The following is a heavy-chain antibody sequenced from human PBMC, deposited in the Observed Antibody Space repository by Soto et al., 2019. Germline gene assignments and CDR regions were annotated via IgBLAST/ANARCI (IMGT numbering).Heavy chain of an antibody. Sequence: QLQLQESGSGLVKPSQTLSLTCAVSGGSISSGGYSWSWIRQPPGKGLEWIGYIYHSGSTYYNPSLKSRVTISVDRSKNQFSLKLSSVTAADTAVYYCARGPVYDYYDSSGYYYGLDAFDIWGQGTMVTVSS. V-gene: IGHV4-30-2*01. J-gene: IGHJ3*02. CDR2: IYHSGST. D-gene: IGHD3-22*01. CDR1: GGSISSGGYS. CDR3: ARGPVYDYYDSSGYYYGLDAFDI.